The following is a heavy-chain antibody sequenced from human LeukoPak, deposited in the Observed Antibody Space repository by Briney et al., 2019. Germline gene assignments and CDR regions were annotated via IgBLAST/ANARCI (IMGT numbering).Heavy chain of an antibody. J-gene: IGHJ4*02. CDR3: TRIAAPLGFDY. Sequence: GRSLRLSCAASGFTFHDYAMHWVRQTPGKGLEWVSGIGWDSGAKGYADSVKGRFTISRDNAKRSLYLQTNSLRPEDTALYYCTRIAAPLGFDYWGQGILVTVSS. D-gene: IGHD6-6*01. CDR1: GFTFHDYA. CDR2: IGWDSGAK. V-gene: IGHV3-9*01.